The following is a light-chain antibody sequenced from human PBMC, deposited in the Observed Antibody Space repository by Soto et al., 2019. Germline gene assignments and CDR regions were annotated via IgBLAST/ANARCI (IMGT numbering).Light chain of an antibody. CDR2: DAS. CDR1: QSVSSSY. V-gene: IGKV3D-20*01. CDR3: QQYGSSRLT. Sequence: EIVMTQSPATLSVSPGERATLSCGASQSVSSSYLAWYQQKPGLAPRLLIYDASSRATGIPDRFSGSGSGTDFTLTTSRLEPEDFAVYYCQQYGSSRLTFGGGTKVDIK. J-gene: IGKJ4*01.